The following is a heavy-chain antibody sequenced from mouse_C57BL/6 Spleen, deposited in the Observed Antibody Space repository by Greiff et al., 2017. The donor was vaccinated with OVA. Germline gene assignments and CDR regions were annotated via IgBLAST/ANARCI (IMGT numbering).Heavy chain of an antibody. V-gene: IGHV1-55*01. Sequence: QVQLQQPGAELVKPGASVKMSCKASGYTFTSYWITWVKQRPGQGLEWIGDIYPGGGCTNYNEKFKSKATLTVDTSSSTAYMQLSSLTSEDSAVYYCARSGYCDYWFAYWGQGTLVTVSA. CDR2: IYPGGGCT. J-gene: IGHJ3*01. CDR1: GYTFTSYW. D-gene: IGHD2-13*01. CDR3: ARSGYCDYWFAY.